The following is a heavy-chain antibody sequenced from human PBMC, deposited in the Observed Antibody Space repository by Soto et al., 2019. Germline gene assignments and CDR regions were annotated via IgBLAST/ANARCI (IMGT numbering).Heavy chain of an antibody. V-gene: IGHV7-4-1*01. CDR3: ARFLTPYKWFGELWKDYYYGMDV. CDR2: INTNTGNP. Sequence: ASVKVSCKASGYTFTSYAMNWVRQAPGQGLEWMGWINTNTGNPTYAQGFTGRFVFSLDTSVSTAYLQICSLKAEDTAVYYCARFLTPYKWFGELWKDYYYGMDVWGQGTTVTVSS. D-gene: IGHD3-10*01. J-gene: IGHJ6*02. CDR1: GYTFTSYA.